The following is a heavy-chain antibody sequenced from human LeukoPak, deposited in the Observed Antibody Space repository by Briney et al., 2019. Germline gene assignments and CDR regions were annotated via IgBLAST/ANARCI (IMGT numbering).Heavy chain of an antibody. V-gene: IGHV4-59*08. CDR2: IYYSGST. Sequence: KPSETLSLTCTVSGGSISSYYWSWIRQPPGKGLEWIGYIYYSGSTNYNPSLKSRVTISVDTSKNQFSLKLSSVTAADTAVYYCARLSVTAIQGYYYYGMDVWGQGTTVTVSS. CDR1: GGSISSYY. D-gene: IGHD2-21*02. J-gene: IGHJ6*02. CDR3: ARLSVTAIQGYYYYGMDV.